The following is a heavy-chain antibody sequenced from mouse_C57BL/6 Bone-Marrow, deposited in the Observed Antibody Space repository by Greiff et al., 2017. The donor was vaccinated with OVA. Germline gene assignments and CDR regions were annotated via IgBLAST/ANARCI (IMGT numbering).Heavy chain of an antibody. J-gene: IGHJ3*01. D-gene: IGHD1-1*01. CDR3: AREGDGSSSFAY. CDR2: IYPGSGST. Sequence: QVQLQQPGAELVKPGASVKMSCKASGYTFTSYWITWVKQRPGQGLEWIGDIYPGSGSTTYNEKFKSNATLTVDTSSSTAYMQLSSLTSEDSAVYYCAREGDGSSSFAYWGQGTLVTVSA. V-gene: IGHV1-55*01. CDR1: GYTFTSYW.